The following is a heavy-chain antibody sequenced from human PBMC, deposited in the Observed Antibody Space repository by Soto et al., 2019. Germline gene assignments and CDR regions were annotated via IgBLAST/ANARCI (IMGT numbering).Heavy chain of an antibody. Sequence: SETLSLTCTVSGGSISSYYWSWIRQPPGKGLEWIGYIYYSGSTNYNPSLKSRVTISVDTSKNQFSLKLSSVTAADTAVYYCARTYYSRNIYYFDYWGQGTLVTVSS. CDR2: IYYSGST. J-gene: IGHJ4*02. CDR3: ARTYYSRNIYYFDY. D-gene: IGHD3-10*01. CDR1: GGSISSYY. V-gene: IGHV4-59*01.